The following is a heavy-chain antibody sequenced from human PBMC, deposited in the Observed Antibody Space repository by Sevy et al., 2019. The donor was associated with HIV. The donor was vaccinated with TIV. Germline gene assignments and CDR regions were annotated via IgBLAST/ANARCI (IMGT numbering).Heavy chain of an antibody. Sequence: GGSLRLSCEVSGFTFSSDWMHWVRQAPGKGLVWVSRINSDGSRTNYADSVKGRFTISRDRAKNTLFLQMDSLRAEDTAMYYCIRGTSGTFGHWGQGTLVTVSS. CDR1: GFTFSSDW. J-gene: IGHJ4*02. CDR2: INSDGSRT. V-gene: IGHV3-74*01. CDR3: IRGTSGTFGH. D-gene: IGHD1-26*01.